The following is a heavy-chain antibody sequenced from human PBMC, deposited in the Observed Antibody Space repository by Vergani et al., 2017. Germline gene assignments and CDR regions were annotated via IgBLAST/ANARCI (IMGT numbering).Heavy chain of an antibody. J-gene: IGHJ4*02. CDR1: GYTFTSYG. CDR3: AGVVVPAEPHPLYFDY. V-gene: IGHV1-18*01. CDR2: ISAYNGNT. D-gene: IGHD2-2*01. Sequence: QVQLVQSGAEVKKPGSSVKVSCKASGYTFTSYGISWVRQAPGQGLEWMGWISAYNGNTNYAQKLQGRVTMTTDTSTSTAYMELRSLRSDDTAVYYCAGVVVPAEPHPLYFDYWSQGTLVTVSS.